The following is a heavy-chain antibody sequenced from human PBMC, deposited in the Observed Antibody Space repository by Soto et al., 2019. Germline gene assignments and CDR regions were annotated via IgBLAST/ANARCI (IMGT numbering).Heavy chain of an antibody. CDR2: IYYSGST. Sequence: QVQLQESGPGLVKPSQTLSLTCTVSGGSISSGGYYWSWIRQHPGKGLEWIGYIYYSGSTYYNPSLKSRVTISVDTSKNQFSLKLSSVTAADTAVYYCARAKLGVAAGHYWYFDLWCRGTLVTVSS. D-gene: IGHD3-10*01. CDR1: GGSISSGGYY. V-gene: IGHV4-31*03. J-gene: IGHJ2*01. CDR3: ARAKLGVAAGHYWYFDL.